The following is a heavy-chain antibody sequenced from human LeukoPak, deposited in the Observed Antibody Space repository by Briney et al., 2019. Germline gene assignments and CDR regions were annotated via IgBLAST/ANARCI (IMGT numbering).Heavy chain of an antibody. D-gene: IGHD2-15*01. CDR3: ATACSGGSCPLDY. Sequence: ASVKVSCKVSGYTLTELFMHWVRQAPGKGLEWMGGFDPEDGETIYAQKFQGRVTMTEDTSTDTAYMELSSLRSEDTAVYYCATACSGGSCPLDYWGQGTLVTVSS. CDR2: FDPEDGET. CDR1: GYTLTELF. V-gene: IGHV1-24*01. J-gene: IGHJ4*02.